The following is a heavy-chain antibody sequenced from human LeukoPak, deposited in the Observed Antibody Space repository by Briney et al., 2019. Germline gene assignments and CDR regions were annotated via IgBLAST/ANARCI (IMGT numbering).Heavy chain of an antibody. V-gene: IGHV4-34*01. Sequence: PSETLSLTCAVYGGSFSGYYWSWIRQPPGKGLEWIGEINHSGSTNYNPSLKSRVTISVDTSKNQFSLKLSSVTAADTAVYYCARDSRIQLWSRPFYYFDYWGQGTLVTVSS. CDR2: INHSGST. J-gene: IGHJ4*02. D-gene: IGHD5-18*01. CDR1: GGSFSGYY. CDR3: ARDSRIQLWSRPFYYFDY.